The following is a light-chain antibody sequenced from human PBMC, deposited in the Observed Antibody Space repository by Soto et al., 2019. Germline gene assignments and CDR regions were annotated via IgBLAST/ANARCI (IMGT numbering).Light chain of an antibody. V-gene: IGLV2-14*03. Sequence: QSALTQPASVSGSPGQSITISCTGTSSDVGGFNYVSWYQQHPGKAPKLMIYDVTNRPSGVSYRFSGSKSGNTASLTISGLQAEDEADYYCNSYTSSSTYVVVTGTKLTVL. CDR2: DVT. CDR1: SSDVGGFNY. J-gene: IGLJ1*01. CDR3: NSYTSSSTYV.